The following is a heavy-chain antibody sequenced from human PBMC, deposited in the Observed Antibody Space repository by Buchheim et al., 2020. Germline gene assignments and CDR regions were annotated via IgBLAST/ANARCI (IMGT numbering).Heavy chain of an antibody. D-gene: IGHD2-15*01. CDR3: ATPSRSQDFDY. CDR2: IYSRGDR. Sequence: QLQLQESGPGLVKPSETLSLTCSVAGGSIRSSSYFWGWIRQPPGKGLEWIGSIYSRGDRSYNPSLKSRVTISVDMSKNQFSLKLTSLTAADTAVYYCATPSRSQDFDYWGQGIL. J-gene: IGHJ4*02. V-gene: IGHV4-39*01. CDR1: GGSIRSSSYF.